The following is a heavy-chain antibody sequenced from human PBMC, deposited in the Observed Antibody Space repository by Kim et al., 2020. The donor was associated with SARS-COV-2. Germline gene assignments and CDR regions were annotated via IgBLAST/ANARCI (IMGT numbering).Heavy chain of an antibody. CDR3: AKEGRTICGVFITDHGVVP. CDR1: GFTFSSYA. Sequence: GGSLRLSCAASGFTFSSYAMSWVRQAPGKGLEWVSAISGSGGSTYYADSVKGRFTISRDNSKNTLYLQMNSLRAEDTAVYYCAKEGRTICGVFITDHGVVPCGHGTLVTVSS. D-gene: IGHD3-3*01. J-gene: IGHJ5*02. CDR2: ISGSGGST. V-gene: IGHV3-23*01.